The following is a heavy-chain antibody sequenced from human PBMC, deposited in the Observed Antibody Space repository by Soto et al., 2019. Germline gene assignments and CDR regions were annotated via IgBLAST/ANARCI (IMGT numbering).Heavy chain of an antibody. CDR2: ISYDGSNK. CDR3: ARSYSNYVGYFDY. Sequence: QVQLVESGGGLVQPGRSLRLSCAASGFTFSSYAMHWVRQAPGKGLEWVAVISYDGSNKYYADSVKGRFTISRDNSKNTLYLQMNSLRAEDTAVYYCARSYSNYVGYFDYWGQGTLVTVSS. J-gene: IGHJ4*02. CDR1: GFTFSSYA. V-gene: IGHV3-30-3*01. D-gene: IGHD4-4*01.